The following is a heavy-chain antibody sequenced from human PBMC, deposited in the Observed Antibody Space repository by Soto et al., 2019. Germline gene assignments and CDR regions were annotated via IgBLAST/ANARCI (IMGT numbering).Heavy chain of an antibody. V-gene: IGHV4-59*08. D-gene: IGHD6-13*01. CDR3: ARAKAPLYSSSWYWFDP. Sequence: LSETMSLTCTVSGGSIRSYYWSWIRQPPGKGLEWIGYIYYSGSTNYNPSLKSRVTISVDTSKNQFSLKLSSVTAADTAVYYCARAKAPLYSSSWYWFDPWGQGTLVTVSS. CDR2: IYYSGST. CDR1: GGSIRSYY. J-gene: IGHJ5*02.